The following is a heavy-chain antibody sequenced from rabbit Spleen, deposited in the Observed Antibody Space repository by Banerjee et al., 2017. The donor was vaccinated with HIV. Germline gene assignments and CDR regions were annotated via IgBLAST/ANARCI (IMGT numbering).Heavy chain of an antibody. CDR2: IDPVFGST. V-gene: IGHV1S39*01. D-gene: IGHD8-1*01. Sequence: QEHLVESGGGLVQPGGSLTLSCKASRFDFNSGGVSWVRQAPGKGLEWIGYIDPVFGSTYYATWVNGRFTISKTSSTTVTLQMTSLTVADTATYFCARDAGSGDYIDVYFDLWGPGTLVTVS. J-gene: IGHJ4*01. CDR3: ARDAGSGDYIDVYFDL. CDR1: RFDFNSGG.